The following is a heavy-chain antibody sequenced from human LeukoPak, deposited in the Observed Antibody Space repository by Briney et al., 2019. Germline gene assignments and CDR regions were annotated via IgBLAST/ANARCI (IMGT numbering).Heavy chain of an antibody. CDR2: IYYSGST. D-gene: IGHD3-9*01. V-gene: IGHV4-59*01. Sequence: PSETLSLTCTVSGGSISSYYWSWIRQPPGKGLEWIGYIYYSGSTNYNPSLKSRVTISVDTSKNQFSLKLSSVTAADTAVYYCARGNVLRYFDYNYWGQGTLVTVSS. J-gene: IGHJ4*02. CDR3: ARGNVLRYFDYNY. CDR1: GGSISSYY.